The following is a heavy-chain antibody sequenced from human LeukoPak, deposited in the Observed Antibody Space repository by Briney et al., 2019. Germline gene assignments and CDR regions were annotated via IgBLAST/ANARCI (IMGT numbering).Heavy chain of an antibody. CDR2: IYWDDDK. CDR3: VHSKPSVWTFDYHNSGYYYFDY. V-gene: IGHV2-5*02. J-gene: IGHJ4*02. D-gene: IGHD3-22*01. CDR1: GLSLSTSGVA. Sequence: SGPTLVKPTQPLTLTCSFSGLSLSTSGVAVGWIRQPPGKALEWLALIYWDDDKDYTPSLKSRLTITKDTAKNQVVITMTNMDPVDTATYFCVHSKPSVWTFDYHNSGYYYFDYWGQGSLVTVSS.